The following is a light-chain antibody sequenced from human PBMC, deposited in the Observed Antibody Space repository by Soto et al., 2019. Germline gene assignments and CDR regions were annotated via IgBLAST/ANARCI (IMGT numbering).Light chain of an antibody. J-gene: IGKJ3*01. CDR2: WAS. CDR1: QNVLYSSNNKIY. CDR3: QQYFSTPLT. Sequence: DFVMTQSPDSLAVSLGERATINCKSSQNVLYSSNNKIYLAWYQQKPGQPPKLLIYWASTRQSGVPDRFSGSGSGTDFTLTISSLQAEDVAVYYCQQYFSTPLTFGPRTKVDI. V-gene: IGKV4-1*01.